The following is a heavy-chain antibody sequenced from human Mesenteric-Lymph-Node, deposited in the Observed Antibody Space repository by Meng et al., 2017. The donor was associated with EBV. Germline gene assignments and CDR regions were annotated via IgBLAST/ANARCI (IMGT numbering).Heavy chain of an antibody. CDR3: SNLPYSY. CDR1: GFTFNIYD. CDR2: ITGSGGTR. J-gene: IGHJ4*02. V-gene: IGHV3-23*01. Sequence: EVHLLESGGGWVQSGGSLRFSCVVSGFTFNIYDMNWVCQAPGRGLEWVSGITGSGGTRYYADSVKGRFSISRDNSGNTVYLHMNSLRAEDTAVYYCSNLPYSYWGQGTLVTVSS. D-gene: IGHD4-11*01.